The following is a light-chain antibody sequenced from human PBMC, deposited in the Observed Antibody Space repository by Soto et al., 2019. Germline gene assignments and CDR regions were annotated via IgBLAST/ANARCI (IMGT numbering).Light chain of an antibody. V-gene: IGLV2-23*01. Sequence: QSALTQPASVSGSPGQSITISCTGTSSDVGGYNLVSWYQQHPGKAPKLIIYQDTQRPSGVSDRFSASKSGNTASLTISGIQTEDEADYYCCSYAGSYTVMLGGGTKLTVL. J-gene: IGLJ2*01. CDR3: CSYAGSYTVM. CDR1: SSDVGGYNL. CDR2: QDT.